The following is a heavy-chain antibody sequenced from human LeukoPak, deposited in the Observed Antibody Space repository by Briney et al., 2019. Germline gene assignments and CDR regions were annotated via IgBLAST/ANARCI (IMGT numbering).Heavy chain of an antibody. CDR2: ISSSSSYI. CDR3: ARAKTYSGSYYDAFDI. V-gene: IGHV3-21*01. J-gene: IGHJ3*02. CDR1: GFTFSSYS. D-gene: IGHD1-26*01. Sequence: GGSLSLSCAASGFTFSSYSMDWVRQAPGKGLEWVSSISSSSSYIYYTDSVKGRFTISRDNAENSLYLQMNSLRDEDTAVYYCARAKTYSGSYYDAFDIXXQGXMXTVSS.